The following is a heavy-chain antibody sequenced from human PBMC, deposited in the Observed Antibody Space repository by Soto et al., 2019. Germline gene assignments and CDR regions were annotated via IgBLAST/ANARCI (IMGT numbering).Heavy chain of an antibody. D-gene: IGHD3-3*01. J-gene: IGHJ4*02. CDR1: GFTFSSYG. CDR3: AKPSYDFWSGYYHPFDF. Sequence: QVQLVESGGGVVQPGGSLRLSCAASGFTFSSYGMHWVRLAPGKGLEWVAIVWYDGSIEYYADSVKGRFAISRDDSKKTVYLQMNSLRTEVTAVYNCAKPSYDFWSGYYHPFDFWGQGTLVTVSS. CDR2: VWYDGSIE. V-gene: IGHV3-33*06.